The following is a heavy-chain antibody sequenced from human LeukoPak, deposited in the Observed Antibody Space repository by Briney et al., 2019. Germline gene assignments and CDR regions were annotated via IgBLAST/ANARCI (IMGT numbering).Heavy chain of an antibody. CDR3: ARLGYCSSTSCHLSWFDP. CDR2: ISYSGST. V-gene: IGHV4-39*01. D-gene: IGHD2-2*01. Sequence: SETLSLTCTVSGGSHSGYNSYWGWIRQPPGKGLEWIGSISYSGSTYYNPSLKSRVIISVDTSKNQFSLKVNSVTAADTAVYYCARLGYCSSTSCHLSWFDPWGQGTLVAVSS. CDR1: GGSHSGYNSY. J-gene: IGHJ5*02.